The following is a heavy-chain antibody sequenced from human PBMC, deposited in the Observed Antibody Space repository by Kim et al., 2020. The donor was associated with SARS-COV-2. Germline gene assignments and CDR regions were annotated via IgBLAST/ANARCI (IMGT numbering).Heavy chain of an antibody. CDR2: IYYSGST. Sequence: SETLSLTCTVSGGSISSYYWSWIRQPPGKGLEWIGYIYYSGSTNYNPSLKSRVTISVDTSKNQFSLKLSSVTAADTAVYYCARSSSSWDYYYYYYMDVWG. CDR1: GGSISSYY. D-gene: IGHD6-13*01. J-gene: IGHJ6*03. CDR3: ARSSSSWDYYYYYYMDV. V-gene: IGHV4-59*01.